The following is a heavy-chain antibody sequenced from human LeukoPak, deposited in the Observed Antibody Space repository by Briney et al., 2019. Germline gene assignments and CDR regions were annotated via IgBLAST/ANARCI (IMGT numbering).Heavy chain of an antibody. D-gene: IGHD1-26*01. CDR3: NSGSSWTYYFDY. V-gene: IGHV4-39*07. CDR2: IYYSGST. J-gene: IGHJ4*02. Sequence: PSETLSLTCTVSGGSISSSSYYWGWIRQPPGKGLEWIGSIYYSGSTYYNPSLKSRVTISVDTSKNQFSLKLSSVTAADTAVYYWNSGSSWTYYFDYWGKGTLVTITS. CDR1: GGSISSSSYY.